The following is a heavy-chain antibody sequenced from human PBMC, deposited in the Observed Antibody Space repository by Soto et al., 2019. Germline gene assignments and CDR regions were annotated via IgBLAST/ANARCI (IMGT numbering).Heavy chain of an antibody. V-gene: IGHV1-2*02. CDR2: INPKSGDT. CDR3: ARSRRTCDSTPSYTDFDY. CDR1: GYTFSDYC. Sequence: QVQLVQSGAEVREPGASVKVSCTTSGYTFSDYCLHWVRQAPGQGLEWLAWINPKSGDTNYAQNFQGVGPLTRDTSLNPGHMAMRRLTSDDPAVFYCARSRRTCDSTPSYTDFDYWGQGTLVTVSS. J-gene: IGHJ4*02. D-gene: IGHD2-2*02.